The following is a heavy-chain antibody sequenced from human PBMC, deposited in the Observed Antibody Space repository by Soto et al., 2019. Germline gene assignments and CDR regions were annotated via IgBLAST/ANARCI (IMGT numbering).Heavy chain of an antibody. D-gene: IGHD3-22*01. Sequence: PGGSLRLSCAASGFTFSSYAMSWVRQAPGEGLEWVSAISGSGGSTYYADSVKGRFTISRDNSKNTLYLQMNSLRAEDTAVYYCAKDPGLLLIHFDYWGQGTLVTVSS. CDR3: AKDPGLLLIHFDY. J-gene: IGHJ4*02. CDR1: GFTFSSYA. V-gene: IGHV3-23*01. CDR2: ISGSGGST.